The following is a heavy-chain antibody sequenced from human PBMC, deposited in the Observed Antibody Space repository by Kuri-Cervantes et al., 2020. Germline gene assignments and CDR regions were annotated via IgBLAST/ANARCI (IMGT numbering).Heavy chain of an antibody. J-gene: IGHJ4*02. V-gene: IGHV4-34*01. CDR3: ARDRELRIFDY. CDR2: INHDGST. Sequence: GSLRLSCAVYSGSFSHYYWSWIRQPPGKGLEWIGEINHDGSTSYNPSLKSRVTISVDTSKNQFSLKLSSVTAADTAVYYCARDRELRIFDYWGQGTLVTVSS. D-gene: IGHD3-10*01. CDR1: SGSFSHYY.